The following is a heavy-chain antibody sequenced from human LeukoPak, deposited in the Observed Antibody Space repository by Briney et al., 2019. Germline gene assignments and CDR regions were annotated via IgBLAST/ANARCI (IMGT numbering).Heavy chain of an antibody. Sequence: GSSVKVSCKASGGTFSSYAISWVRQAPGQGLEWMGRIIPILGIANYAQRFQGRVTITADKSTSTAYMELSRLRSEDTAVYYCARDLSPGSSSWYDYWGQGTLVTVSS. CDR1: GGTFSSYA. CDR3: ARDLSPGSSSWYDY. J-gene: IGHJ4*02. V-gene: IGHV1-69*04. D-gene: IGHD6-13*01. CDR2: IIPILGIA.